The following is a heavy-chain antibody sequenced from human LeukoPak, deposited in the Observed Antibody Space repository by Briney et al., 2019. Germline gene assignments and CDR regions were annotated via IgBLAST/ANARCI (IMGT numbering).Heavy chain of an antibody. CDR1: GFTFDDYG. Sequence: PGGSLRPSCAASGFTFDDYGMSWVRQAPGKGLEWVSGINRNGGNTGYADSVKGRFTISRDNAKNSLYLQMNSLRAEDTALYYCVRGFRGGPFDYWGQGTLVTVSS. V-gene: IGHV3-20*04. CDR2: INRNGGNT. CDR3: VRGFRGGPFDY. J-gene: IGHJ4*02. D-gene: IGHD3-10*01.